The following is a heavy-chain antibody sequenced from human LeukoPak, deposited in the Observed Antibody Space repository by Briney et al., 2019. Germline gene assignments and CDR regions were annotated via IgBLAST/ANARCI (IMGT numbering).Heavy chain of an antibody. J-gene: IGHJ4*02. V-gene: IGHV4-4*07. D-gene: IGHD6-13*01. CDR2: IYTSGST. Sequence: TSETLSRTCTVSGGSISSYYWSWIREPAGKGLEWIGRIYTSGSTNYNPSLKSRVTMSVDTSKNQFSLKLSSVTAADTAVYYCARDPRATAAALEGLFDYWGQGTLVTVSS. CDR3: ARDPRATAAALEGLFDY. CDR1: GGSISSYY.